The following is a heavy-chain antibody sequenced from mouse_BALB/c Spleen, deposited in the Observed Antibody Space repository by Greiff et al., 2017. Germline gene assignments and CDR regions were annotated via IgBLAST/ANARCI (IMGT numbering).Heavy chain of an antibody. D-gene: IGHD1-1*01. V-gene: IGHV5-6-3*01. CDR3: ARVNYYGSSVY. CDR1: GFTFSSYG. J-gene: IGHJ2*01. Sequence: VHVKQSGGGLVQPGGSLKLSCAASGFTFSSYGMSWVRQTPDKRLELVATINSNGGSTYYPDSVKGRFTISRDNAKNTLYLQMSSLTSEDTAMYYCARVNYYGSSVYWGQGTTLTVSS. CDR2: INSNGGST.